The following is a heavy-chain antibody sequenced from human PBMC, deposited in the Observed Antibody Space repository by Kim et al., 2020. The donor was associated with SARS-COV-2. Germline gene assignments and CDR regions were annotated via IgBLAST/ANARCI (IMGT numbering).Heavy chain of an antibody. V-gene: IGHV3-11*05. J-gene: IGHJ6*02. CDR3: ARDGAAVAGTGYYYYYGMDV. Sequence: GRFTISRDNAKNSLYLQMNSLRAEDTAVYYCARDGAAVAGTGYYYYYGMDVWGQGTTVTVSS. D-gene: IGHD6-19*01.